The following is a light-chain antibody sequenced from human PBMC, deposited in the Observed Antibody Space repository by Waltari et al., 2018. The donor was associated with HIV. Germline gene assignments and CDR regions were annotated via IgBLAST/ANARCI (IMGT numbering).Light chain of an antibody. Sequence: EIVLTQSPGTLSLSPGERATLSCRASQSVSSTYLAWYQQKPGQAPRLLIYGASSRATDIPDRFSGSGSETDFTLTISRLEPEDFAVYYCQQYGSSPITFGQGTRLEIK. CDR3: QQYGSSPIT. CDR2: GAS. V-gene: IGKV3-20*01. J-gene: IGKJ5*01. CDR1: QSVSSTY.